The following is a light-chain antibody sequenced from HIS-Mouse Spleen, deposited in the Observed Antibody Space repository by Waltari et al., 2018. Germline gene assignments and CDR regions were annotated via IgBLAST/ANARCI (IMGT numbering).Light chain of an antibody. CDR3: AAWDDSLSGPV. Sequence: QSVLTQPPSASGTPGQRVTLPCSGSSPNIGSNYVYWYQQLPGTAPKLLIYRKNQRPSGVPDRFSGSKSGTSASLAISGLRSEDEADYYCAAWDDSLSGPVFGGGTKLTVL. CDR2: RKN. CDR1: SPNIGSNY. J-gene: IGLJ3*02. V-gene: IGLV1-47*01.